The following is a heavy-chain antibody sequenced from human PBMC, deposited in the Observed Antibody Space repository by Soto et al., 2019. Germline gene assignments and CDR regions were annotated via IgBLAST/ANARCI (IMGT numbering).Heavy chain of an antibody. V-gene: IGHV4-34*01. J-gene: IGHJ4*02. CDR1: GGSFSGYY. Sequence: QVQLQQWGAGLLKPLETLSLTCAVYGGSFSGYYWSWIRQPPGKGLEWIGEINHSGSTTYNPSLKSRVTISVDTSKNQFSLSLSSATAADTAVYYCARGRWELRFDSLGRGTLVTVSS. D-gene: IGHD1-26*01. CDR3: ARGRWELRFDS. CDR2: INHSGST.